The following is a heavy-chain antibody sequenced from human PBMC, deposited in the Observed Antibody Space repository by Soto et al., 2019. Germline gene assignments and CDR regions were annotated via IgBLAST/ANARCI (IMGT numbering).Heavy chain of an antibody. CDR1: GDTFASYA. D-gene: IGHD1-26*01. Sequence: ASVKVSCTASGDTFASYASYWVRQAPGQRLEWMGWINAGNGNTRYSQKLQGRVTMTTDTSTSTAYMELRSLRSDDTAVYYCARASGSSYWFDPWGQGTLVTVSS. CDR3: ARASGSSYWFDP. J-gene: IGHJ5*02. V-gene: IGHV1-3*01. CDR2: INAGNGNT.